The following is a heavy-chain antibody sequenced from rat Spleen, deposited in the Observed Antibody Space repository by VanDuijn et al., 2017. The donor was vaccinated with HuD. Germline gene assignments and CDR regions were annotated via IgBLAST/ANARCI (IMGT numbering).Heavy chain of an antibody. CDR1: GFTFSNYY. D-gene: IGHD1-10*01. Sequence: EVQLVESGGGLVQPGRSMKLSCAALGFTFSNYYMAWVRQAPTKGLEWVASISTGGGNTYYRDSVKGLFTISRDNAKSTLYLQMDSRGSEDTATYYLARLLSYNELYLDYWGQGVMVTVSS. CDR3: ARLLSYNELYLDY. J-gene: IGHJ2*01. V-gene: IGHV5-25*01. CDR2: ISTGGGNT.